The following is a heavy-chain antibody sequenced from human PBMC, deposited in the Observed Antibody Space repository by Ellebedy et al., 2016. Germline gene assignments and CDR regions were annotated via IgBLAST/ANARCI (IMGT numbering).Heavy chain of an antibody. CDR1: AGSFSGYY. CDR2: INHSGST. D-gene: IGHD5/OR15-5a*01. J-gene: IGHJ1*01. CDR3: ARCPPESVTKDL. V-gene: IGHV4-34*01. Sequence: SETLSLTXAVYAGSFSGYYWSWIRQPPGKGLEWIGEINHSGSTNYNPSLKSRVTISVDTSKNQFSLKLSSVTAADTAVYYCARCPPESVTKDLWGQGTLITVSS.